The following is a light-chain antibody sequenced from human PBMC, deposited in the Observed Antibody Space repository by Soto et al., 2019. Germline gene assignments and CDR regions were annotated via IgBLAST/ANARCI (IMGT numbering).Light chain of an antibody. CDR1: SSNIGAGYD. Sequence: QCLLSQPPSVSGAPGQRFTIACTGSSSNIGAGYDAHWFQQVPGTAPKLLIYGSTNRPSGVPDRFSGSKSGTSASLAITGLQAEDEADYYCQSYDSSLGGNYVFGTGTKVTVL. CDR3: QSYDSSLGGNYV. J-gene: IGLJ1*01. CDR2: GST. V-gene: IGLV1-40*01.